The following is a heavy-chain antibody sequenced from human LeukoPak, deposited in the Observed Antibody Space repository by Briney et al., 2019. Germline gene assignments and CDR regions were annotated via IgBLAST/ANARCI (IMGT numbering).Heavy chain of an antibody. CDR2: INPNSGGT. D-gene: IGHD3-3*01. V-gene: IGHV1-2*02. Sequence: SVKVSCKASGYTFTGYYMHWVRQAPGQGLEWMGWINPNSGGTNYAQKFQGRVTMTRDTSISTAYMELSRLRSDDTAVYYCARDRGYDFWSGYYLGYYGMDVWGQGTTVTVSS. CDR3: ARDRGYDFWSGYYLGYYGMDV. CDR1: GYTFTGYY. J-gene: IGHJ6*02.